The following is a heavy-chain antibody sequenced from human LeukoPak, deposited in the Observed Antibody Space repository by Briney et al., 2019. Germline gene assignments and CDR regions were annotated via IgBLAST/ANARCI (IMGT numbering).Heavy chain of an antibody. CDR2: MYDSGST. D-gene: IGHD1-26*01. V-gene: IGHV4-59*01. CDR1: GDSIGSYY. CDR3: ARGGVGATSFNFDY. Sequence: SETLSLTCAVSGDSIGSYYWSWIRLPPGKGLEWIGHMYDSGSTNYNPSLKSRITISVDTPKNQFSLRLSSVTAADTAVYYCARGGVGATSFNFDYWGQGTLVTVSS. J-gene: IGHJ4*02.